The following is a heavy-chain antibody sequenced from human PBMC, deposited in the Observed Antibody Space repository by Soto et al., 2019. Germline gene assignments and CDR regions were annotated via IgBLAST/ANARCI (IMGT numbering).Heavy chain of an antibody. V-gene: IGHV1-18*01. CDR3: ARHHGPTTSEXXXDP. Sequence: QVHLVQSGVEVKTPGASVKVSCQASGYTFFTYDISWVRQAPGQGLEWMGWISTYSGDTKYAQKFQGRVTMTTDTSTTTAYLELRSLRSDDTAVYYCARHHGPTTSEXXXDPWGQXTLVTVSS. CDR2: ISTYSGDT. D-gene: IGHD5-12*01. CDR1: GYTFFTYD. J-gene: IGHJ5*02.